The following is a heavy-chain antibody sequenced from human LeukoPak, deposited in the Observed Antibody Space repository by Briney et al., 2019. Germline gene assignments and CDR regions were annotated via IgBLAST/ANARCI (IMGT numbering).Heavy chain of an antibody. CDR2: IYTSGNT. D-gene: IGHD6-13*01. CDR1: SGSISSYY. Sequence: SETLSLTCTVSSGSISSYYWSWVRQPARKGLEWIGRIYTSGNTNYNPSLKGRVTMSVDTSKNQFSLNLSSVTAADTAVYYCARVRGSSWYYFDYRGHGALVTLSS. V-gene: IGHV4-4*07. CDR3: ARVRGSSWYYFDY. J-gene: IGHJ4*01.